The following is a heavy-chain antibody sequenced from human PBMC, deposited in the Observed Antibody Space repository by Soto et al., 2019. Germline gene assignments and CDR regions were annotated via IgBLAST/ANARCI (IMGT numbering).Heavy chain of an antibody. D-gene: IGHD6-13*01. CDR3: AREIVKQQLLTGYYYGMDV. CDR1: GFTFSSYA. V-gene: IGHV3-30-3*01. J-gene: IGHJ6*02. CDR2: ISYDGSNK. Sequence: QVQLVESGGGVVQPGRSLRLSCAASGFTFSSYAMHWVRQAPGKGLEWVAVISYDGSNKYYADSVKGRFTISRDNSKNTLYLQMNSLRAEDTAVYYCAREIVKQQLLTGYYYGMDVWGQGTTVTVSS.